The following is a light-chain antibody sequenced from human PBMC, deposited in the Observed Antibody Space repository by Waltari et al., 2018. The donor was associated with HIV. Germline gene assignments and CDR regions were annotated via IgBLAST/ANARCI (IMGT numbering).Light chain of an antibody. CDR1: HDISRA. V-gene: IGKV1-12*01. CDR3: QQADSLPLT. CDR2: AAS. Sequence: IQLTQSPSSVSASVGDTLPVTCRASHDISRALAWFQQKPGTAPELLIFAASTLQSGVSSRCRGSGSGTRFTLTINTLQTEDFATYYCQQADSLPLTFGGGTKVEI. J-gene: IGKJ4*01.